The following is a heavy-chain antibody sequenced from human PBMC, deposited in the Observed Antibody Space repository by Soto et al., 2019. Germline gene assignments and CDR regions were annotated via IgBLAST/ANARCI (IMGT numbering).Heavy chain of an antibody. CDR2: ISYDGSNK. D-gene: IGHD2-15*01. J-gene: IGHJ3*02. CDR1: GFTFSRYG. Sequence: GGSLRLSCAASGFTFSRYGMHWVRQAPGKGLEWVAVISYDGSNKYYADSVKGRFTISRDNSKNTLYLQMNSLRAEDTAVYYCAKEPPGRNIWGQGTMVTVSS. V-gene: IGHV3-30*18. CDR3: AKEPPGRNI.